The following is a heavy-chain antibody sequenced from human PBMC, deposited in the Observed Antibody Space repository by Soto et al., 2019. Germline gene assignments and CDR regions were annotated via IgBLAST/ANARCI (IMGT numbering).Heavy chain of an antibody. Sequence: QVQLVQSGAEVKKPGSSVKVSCKASGGTFSSYAISWVRQAPGQGLEWMGGIIPIFGTANYAQKFQGRVTITADKSTSTAYMEVSSLRSEDTAVYYCAREISYYDFWSGYSDAFDIWGQGTMVTVSS. J-gene: IGHJ3*02. CDR3: AREISYYDFWSGYSDAFDI. D-gene: IGHD3-3*01. V-gene: IGHV1-69*06. CDR1: GGTFSSYA. CDR2: IIPIFGTA.